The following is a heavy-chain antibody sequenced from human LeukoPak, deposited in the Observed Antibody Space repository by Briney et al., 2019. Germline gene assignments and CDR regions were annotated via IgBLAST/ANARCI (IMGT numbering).Heavy chain of an antibody. CDR3: ARGHRKLVTLPVWYFFDF. V-gene: IGHV1-8*01. CDR1: GYTFSNYD. CDR2: MNPKSGST. Sequence: ASVKVSCKASGYTFSNYDINWVRQAPGQGLEWMGWMNPKSGSTGFAQKFQGRLTMTRNTSLDTAYLRLSSLRSADTAVYYCARGHRKLVTLPVWYFFDFWGQGALVTVPS. J-gene: IGHJ4*02. D-gene: IGHD2-8*02.